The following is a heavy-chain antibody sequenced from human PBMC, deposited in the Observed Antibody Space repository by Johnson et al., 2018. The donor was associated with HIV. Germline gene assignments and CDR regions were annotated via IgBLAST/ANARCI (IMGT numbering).Heavy chain of an antibody. J-gene: IGHJ3*02. D-gene: IGHD6-19*01. V-gene: IGHV3-30-3*01. CDR3: ARGYHSSGRCDVFDI. CDR1: GFTFSSYA. CDR2: ISYAGSTK. Sequence: VQLVESGGGVVQPGGSLRLSCAASGFTFSSYAMHWVRQAPGTGLEWVAVISYAGSTKYYADSVKGRFTISSDNSNNTLYLQMNSLSVEDTAVYYCARGYHSSGRCDVFDIWGQGTMVTVSS.